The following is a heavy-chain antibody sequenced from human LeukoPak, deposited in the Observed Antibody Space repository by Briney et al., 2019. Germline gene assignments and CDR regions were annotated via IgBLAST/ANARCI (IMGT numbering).Heavy chain of an antibody. CDR2: IYHSGST. D-gene: IGHD6-19*01. CDR3: ARLIAVAFFDY. J-gene: IGHJ4*02. Sequence: PSQTLSLTCTVSGYSISSGYYWGWIGQPPGKGLEWIGSIYHSGSTYYNPSLKSRVTISVDTSKNQFSLKLSSVTAADTAVYYCARLIAVAFFDYWGQGTLVTVSS. V-gene: IGHV4-38-2*02. CDR1: GYSISSGYY.